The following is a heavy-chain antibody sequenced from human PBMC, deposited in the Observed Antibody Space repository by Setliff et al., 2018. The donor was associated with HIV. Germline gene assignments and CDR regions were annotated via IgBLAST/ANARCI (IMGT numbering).Heavy chain of an antibody. CDR3: ARDLSYDYDRSSDTFDY. V-gene: IGHV3-74*03. J-gene: IGHJ4*02. Sequence: PGGSLRLSCVVSGLRFSGYWMHWVRQAPGKGLVWVSRINSDGTSTTYADSVKGRFTISRDNAKNTLYLQMNSLRAEDTAVYYCARDLSYDYDRSSDTFDYWGQGTLVTVSS. CDR2: INSDGTST. D-gene: IGHD3-22*01. CDR1: GLRFSGYW.